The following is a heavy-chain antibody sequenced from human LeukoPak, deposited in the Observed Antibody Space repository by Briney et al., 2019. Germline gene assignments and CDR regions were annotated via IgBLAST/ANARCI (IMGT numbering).Heavy chain of an antibody. Sequence: GGSLRLSCAASGFTFSSYAMNWVRQAPGKGLEWVSVISGGGGSTYYADSVKGRFTISRDNSKNTLYLQMNSLRAEDTAVYYCARDRYDSSGYYLDYWGQGTLVTVSS. J-gene: IGHJ4*02. D-gene: IGHD3-22*01. CDR2: ISGGGGST. CDR1: GFTFSSYA. CDR3: ARDRYDSSGYYLDY. V-gene: IGHV3-23*01.